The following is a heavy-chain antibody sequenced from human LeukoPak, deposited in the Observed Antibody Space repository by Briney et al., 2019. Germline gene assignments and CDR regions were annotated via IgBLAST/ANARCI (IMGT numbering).Heavy chain of an antibody. CDR2: IDPSDSYT. CDR1: GYTFISNW. D-gene: IGHD4-17*01. J-gene: IGHJ5*02. CDR3: ASRATVPPYNWFDP. Sequence: GESLKISCKGSGYTFISNWITWVRQMPGKGLEWMGRIDPSDSYTNYSPSFQGHVAISADKSTSTAYVQWSSLKASDTAMYYCASRATVPPYNWFDPWGQGTLVTVSS. V-gene: IGHV5-10-1*01.